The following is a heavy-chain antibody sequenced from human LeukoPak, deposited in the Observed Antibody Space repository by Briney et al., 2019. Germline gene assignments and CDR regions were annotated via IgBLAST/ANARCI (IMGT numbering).Heavy chain of an antibody. J-gene: IGHJ6*03. D-gene: IGHD3-16*01. V-gene: IGHV4-34*01. CDR2: INHSGST. CDR3: ARSRGYDNVWGSYYYMDV. Sequence: SETLSLTCAVYGGSFSGYYWTWLRQPPGKGLEWIGEINHSGSTNYNPSLKSRVTISVDTSKNQFSLKLSSVTAADTAVYYCARSRGYDNVWGSYYYMDVWGKGTTVTISS. CDR1: GGSFSGYY.